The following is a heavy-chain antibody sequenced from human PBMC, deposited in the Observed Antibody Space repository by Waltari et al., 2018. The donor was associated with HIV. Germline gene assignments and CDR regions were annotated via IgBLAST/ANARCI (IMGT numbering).Heavy chain of an antibody. J-gene: IGHJ4*02. CDR3: AKDHGYSYGFDY. V-gene: IGHV3-30*02. CDR2: IRYDGSNK. CDR1: GFTLRSLG. Sequence: QVQLVESGGGVVQPGGSLRPSCAAFGFTLRSLGMHWVRQAPGKGLEWVAFIRYDGSNKYYADSVKGRFTISRDNSKNTLYLQMNSLRAEDTAVYYCAKDHGYSYGFDYWGQGTLVTVSS. D-gene: IGHD5-18*01.